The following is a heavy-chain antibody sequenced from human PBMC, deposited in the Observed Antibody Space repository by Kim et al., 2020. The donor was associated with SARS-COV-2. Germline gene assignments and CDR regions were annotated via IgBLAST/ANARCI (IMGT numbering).Heavy chain of an antibody. J-gene: IGHJ4*02. CDR1: GGSISSYY. CDR3: ARAPDVYAQFDY. Sequence: SETLSRTCTVSGGSISSYYWSWIRQPPGKGLEWIGYIYDRGSTNYNPSLKSRVTISVDTSKNQFSLKLSSVTAADTAVYYCARAPDVYAQFDYWGQGTLV. D-gene: IGHD2-8*01. V-gene: IGHV4-59*13. CDR2: IYDRGST.